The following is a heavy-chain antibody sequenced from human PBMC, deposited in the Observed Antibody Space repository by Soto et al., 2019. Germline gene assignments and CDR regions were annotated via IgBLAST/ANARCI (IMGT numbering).Heavy chain of an antibody. CDR2: ISGSAEST. Sequence: GGSLRLSGATSGFTFSAYAMSWVRLAPGKGLEWVSAISGSAESTYYADSVRGRFTISRDNSKDTLHLQMNGLRADDTAVYYCAKDMGRGYSYGYVDTWGQGT. J-gene: IGHJ5*02. CDR3: AKDMGRGYSYGYVDT. CDR1: GFTFSAYA. D-gene: IGHD5-18*01. V-gene: IGHV3-23*01.